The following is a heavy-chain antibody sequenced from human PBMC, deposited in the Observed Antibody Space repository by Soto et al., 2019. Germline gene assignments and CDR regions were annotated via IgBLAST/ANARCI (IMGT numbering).Heavy chain of an antibody. CDR1: GYTFTSYD. V-gene: IGHV1-8*01. CDR2: MNPNSGNT. D-gene: IGHD3-3*01. CDR3: ARDPRYYDFWSGYPTDIYYYYYYGMDV. J-gene: IGHJ6*02. Sequence: ASVKVSCKASGYTFTSYDINWVRQATGQGLEWMGWMNPNSGNTGYAQKFQGRVTMTRNTSISTAYMELSSLRSEDTAVYYCARDPRYYDFWSGYPTDIYYYYYYGMDVWGRGTTVTVSS.